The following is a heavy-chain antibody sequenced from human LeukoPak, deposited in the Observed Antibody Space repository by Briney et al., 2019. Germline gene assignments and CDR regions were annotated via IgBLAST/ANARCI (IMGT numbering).Heavy chain of an antibody. J-gene: IGHJ6*02. D-gene: IGHD5-18*01. CDR3: ARGGYAHYYGMDV. Sequence: GGSLRLSCAASGFTVSTNYMSWVRQAPGKGLEWVSVIYSGGTTNYADSVKGRFTISRDNSKNTVYLQMNSLRAEDTAVYYCARGGYAHYYGMDVWGQGTTVTVSS. CDR2: IYSGGTT. V-gene: IGHV3-53*01. CDR1: GFTVSTNY.